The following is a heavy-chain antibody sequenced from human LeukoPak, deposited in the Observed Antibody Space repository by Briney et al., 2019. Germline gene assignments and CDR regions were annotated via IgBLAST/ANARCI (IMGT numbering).Heavy chain of an antibody. CDR1: GYAFTSYG. CDR2: ISAYNGNT. V-gene: IGHV1-18*01. D-gene: IGHD3-3*01. Sequence: ASVKVSCKASGYAFTSYGISWVRQAPGQGLEWMGWISAYNGNTNYAQKLQGRVTMTTDTSTSTAYMELRSLRSDDTAVYYCASSRFLEWLLYWGQGTLVTVSS. CDR3: ASSRFLEWLLY. J-gene: IGHJ4*02.